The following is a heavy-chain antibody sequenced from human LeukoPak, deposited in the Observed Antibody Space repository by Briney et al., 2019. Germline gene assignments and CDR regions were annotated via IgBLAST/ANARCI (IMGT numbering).Heavy chain of an antibody. CDR2: FGTRSTSI. CDR1: GFTFSTYA. D-gene: IGHD3-16*01. J-gene: IGHJ4*02. V-gene: IGHV3-21*01. Sequence: GGSLRLSCAASGFTFSTYAMNWVRQAPGKGLEWVSSFGTRSTSIYYAHSVTGRFIISRDNAKNSLYLQMNSLKAEDTAVYYCARENDQGFDYWGQGTLVTVSS. CDR3: ARENDQGFDY.